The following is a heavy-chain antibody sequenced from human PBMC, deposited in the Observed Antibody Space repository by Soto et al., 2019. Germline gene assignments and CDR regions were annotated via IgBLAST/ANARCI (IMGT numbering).Heavy chain of an antibody. V-gene: IGHV4-61*01. Sequence: QVQLQESGPGLLKPSETLSLTCSVSGGSVSDKTYYWSWIRQPPGKRLECIGYVYYSGTTNYNPSLRRRVTISVDLSKNRFSLRLSSVTTADTALYYCARTTAVPNTLRSRYFFDYWGQGTLVTVSS. CDR2: VYYSGTT. D-gene: IGHD4-17*01. J-gene: IGHJ4*02. CDR3: ARTTAVPNTLRSRYFFDY. CDR1: GGSVSDKTYY.